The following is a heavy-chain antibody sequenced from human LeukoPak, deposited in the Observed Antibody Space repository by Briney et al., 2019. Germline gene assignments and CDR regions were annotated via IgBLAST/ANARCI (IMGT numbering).Heavy chain of an antibody. V-gene: IGHV4-39*01. D-gene: IGHD6-13*01. J-gene: IGHJ4*02. CDR3: ARRVSSSLDY. CDR1: GGSISSSSYY. Sequence: PSETLSLTCTVSGGSISSSSYYWGWIRQPPGKGLEWIGSIYYSGSTYYNPSLKSRVTISVDTSKNQFSLKLSSVTAADTAVYYCARRVSSSLDYWGQGTLVTVSS. CDR2: IYYSGST.